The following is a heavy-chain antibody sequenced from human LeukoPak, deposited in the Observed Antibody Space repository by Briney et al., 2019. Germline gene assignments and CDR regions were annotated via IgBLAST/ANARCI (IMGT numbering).Heavy chain of an antibody. V-gene: IGHV3-74*01. CDR3: AREPIVGVHFDY. J-gene: IGHJ4*02. Sequence: PGGSLRLSCVASGFTFSTYWMHWVRQAPGKGLVWVSRINNDGTTTSYADSVKGRFTISRDNAKNTLYLQMNSLRAEDTAVYYCAREPIVGVHFDYRGQGTLVTVSS. CDR2: INNDGTTT. CDR1: GFTFSTYW. D-gene: IGHD1-26*01.